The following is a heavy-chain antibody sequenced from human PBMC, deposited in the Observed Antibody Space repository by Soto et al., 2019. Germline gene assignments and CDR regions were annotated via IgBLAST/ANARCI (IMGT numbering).Heavy chain of an antibody. CDR3: ARDPKDIVLMVYATGPSDGMDV. CDR1: GYTFTSYG. CDR2: ISAYNGNT. D-gene: IGHD2-8*01. Sequence: ASVKVSCKASGYTFTSYGISWVRQAPGQGLEWMGWISAYNGNTNYAQKLQGRVTMTTDTSTSTAYMELRSLRSDDTAVYYCARDPKDIVLMVYATGPSDGMDVWGQGTTVTVSS. V-gene: IGHV1-18*01. J-gene: IGHJ6*02.